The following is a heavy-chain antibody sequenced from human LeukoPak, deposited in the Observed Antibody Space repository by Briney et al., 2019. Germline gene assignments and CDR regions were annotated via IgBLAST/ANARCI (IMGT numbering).Heavy chain of an antibody. Sequence: PGGSLRLSCAASGFIFRRYWMTWVRQAPGKGLEWVANIKQDGSEKNYLDSVRGRFTISRDDARNSLYLQMDSLRAEDTAVYYCARDKSIPNLDAFDIWGQGTMVTVSS. CDR1: GFIFRRYW. J-gene: IGHJ3*02. D-gene: IGHD1-14*01. CDR3: ARDKSIPNLDAFDI. V-gene: IGHV3-7*05. CDR2: IKQDGSEK.